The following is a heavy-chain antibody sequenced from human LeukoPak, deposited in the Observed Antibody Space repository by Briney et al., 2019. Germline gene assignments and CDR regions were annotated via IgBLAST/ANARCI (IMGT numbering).Heavy chain of an antibody. CDR3: ARDRGQIGYYYYYYMDV. V-gene: IGHV4-61*02. J-gene: IGHJ6*03. CDR1: GGSISGGSYY. D-gene: IGHD3-22*01. CDR2: IYTSGST. Sequence: SSQTLSLTCTVSGGSISGGSYYWSWIRQPAGKGLEWIGRIYTSGSTNYNPSLKSRVTISVDTSKNQFSLKLSSVTAADTAVYYCARDRGQIGYYYYYYMDVWGKGTTVTVSS.